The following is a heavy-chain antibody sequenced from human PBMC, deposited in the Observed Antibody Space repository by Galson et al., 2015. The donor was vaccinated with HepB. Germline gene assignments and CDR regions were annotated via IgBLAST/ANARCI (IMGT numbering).Heavy chain of an antibody. Sequence: SVKVSCKVSGYTLTELSMHWVRQAPGKGLEWMGGFDPEDGETIYARKFQGRVTMTEDTSADTAYMELSSLRSEDTAVYYCATGVAAAGFGWWFDPWGQGTLVTVSS. D-gene: IGHD6-13*01. J-gene: IGHJ5*02. CDR2: FDPEDGET. V-gene: IGHV1-24*01. CDR1: GYTLTELS. CDR3: ATGVAAAGFGWWFDP.